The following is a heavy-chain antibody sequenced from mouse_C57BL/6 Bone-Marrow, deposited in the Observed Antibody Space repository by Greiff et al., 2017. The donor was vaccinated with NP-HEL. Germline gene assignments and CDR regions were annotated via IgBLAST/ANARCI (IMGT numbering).Heavy chain of an antibody. CDR3: ARPDGYDRAWFAY. V-gene: IGHV5-17*01. Sequence: EVMLVESGGGLVKPGGSLKLSCAASGFTFSDYGMHWVRQAPEKGLEWVAYISSGSSTIYYADTVKGRFTISRDNAKNTLFLQMTSLRSEDTAMYYCARPDGYDRAWFAYWGQGTLVTVSA. CDR1: GFTFSDYG. D-gene: IGHD2-2*01. CDR2: ISSGSSTI. J-gene: IGHJ3*01.